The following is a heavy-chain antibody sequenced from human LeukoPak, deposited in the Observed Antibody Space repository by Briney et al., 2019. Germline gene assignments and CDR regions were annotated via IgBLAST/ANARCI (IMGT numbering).Heavy chain of an antibody. J-gene: IGHJ4*02. CDR2: INSDGSTT. CDR3: ARGRGGYNGSALDC. D-gene: IGHD2-15*01. CDR1: GFTFSNNW. V-gene: IGHV3-74*01. Sequence: GGSLRLSCGASGFTFSNNWMHWVRQAPGKGLVWVSRINSDGSTTSYADSVKGRFTISRDNAKNTLYLQMNNLRAADTAVYSCARGRGGYNGSALDCWGQGTLVTVSS.